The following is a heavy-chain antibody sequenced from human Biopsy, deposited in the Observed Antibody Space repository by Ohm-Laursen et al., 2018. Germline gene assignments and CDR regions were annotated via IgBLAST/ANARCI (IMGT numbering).Heavy chain of an antibody. V-gene: IGHV4-59*01. CDR2: IHNSGCT. D-gene: IGHD3-22*01. CDR3: ARALGGYDLSAYYIDS. CDR1: GDSLSSYF. Sequence: TLSLTCTVSGDSLSSYFWSWIRQPPGKGLEWIGFIHNSGCTDHNPSLKSRVTVSMDVSNNDFSLKLTSVTAADTAVYYCARALGGYDLSAYYIDSWGQGTLVTVSS. J-gene: IGHJ4*02.